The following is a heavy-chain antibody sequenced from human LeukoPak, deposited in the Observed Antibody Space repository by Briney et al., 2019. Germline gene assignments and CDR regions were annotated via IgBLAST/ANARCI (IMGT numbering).Heavy chain of an antibody. Sequence: GGSLRLSCAASGFTFSDYYMSWVRQAPGKGLEWVSLISWDGGNTYYADSVKGRFTISRDNSENSLYLQMNSLRKEDTALYYCAISMVRGPFQYWGQGTLVTVSS. CDR2: ISWDGGNT. J-gene: IGHJ4*02. D-gene: IGHD3-10*01. CDR1: GFTFSDYY. CDR3: AISMVRGPFQY. V-gene: IGHV3-43*01.